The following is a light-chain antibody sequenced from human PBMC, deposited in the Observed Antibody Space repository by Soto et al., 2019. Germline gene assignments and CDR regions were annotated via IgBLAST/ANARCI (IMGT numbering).Light chain of an antibody. CDR2: GAS. Sequence: EIVLTQSPDTLSLSPGESATLSCRASRSVSSSYLAWYQQKPGRAPRLLIYGASNRATGIPDRFGGSGSGTDFTLTISRLEPEDFAVFYCQQYDDSITFGQGTRLEI. CDR3: QQYDDSIT. CDR1: RSVSSSY. V-gene: IGKV3-20*01. J-gene: IGKJ5*01.